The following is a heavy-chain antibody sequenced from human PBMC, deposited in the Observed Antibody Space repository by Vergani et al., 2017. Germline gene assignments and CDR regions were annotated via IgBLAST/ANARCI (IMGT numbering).Heavy chain of an antibody. V-gene: IGHV3-11*06. CDR2: ISSSSSYT. D-gene: IGHD6-13*01. CDR1: GFTFSDYY. CDR3: ARDRVLRGYSSSWSEYYFDY. J-gene: IGHJ4*02. Sequence: QVQLVESGGGLVKPGGSLRLSCAASGFTFSDYYMSWIRQAPGKGLEWVSYISSSSSYTNYADSVKGRFTISRDNAKNSLYLQRNSLRAEDTAVYYCARDRVLRGYSSSWSEYYFDYWGQGTLVTVSS.